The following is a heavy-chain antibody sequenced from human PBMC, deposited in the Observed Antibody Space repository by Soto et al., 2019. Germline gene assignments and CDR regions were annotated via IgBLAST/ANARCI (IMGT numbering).Heavy chain of an antibody. V-gene: IGHV4-34*01. CDR3: ARLSRMVYQTVVNLGYLFDS. D-gene: IGHD2-15*01. CDR1: GGSFSGYY. J-gene: IGHJ4*02. Sequence: PSETLSLTCAVYGGSFSGYYWSWIRQPPGKGLEWIGEINHSGSTNYNPSLKSRVTISVDTSKNQFSLKLSSVTAADTAVYYCARLSRMVYQTVVNLGYLFDSLGQATLVTVSS. CDR2: INHSGST.